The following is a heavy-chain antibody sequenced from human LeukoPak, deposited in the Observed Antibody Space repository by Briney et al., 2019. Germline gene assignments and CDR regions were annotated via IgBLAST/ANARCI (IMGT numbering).Heavy chain of an antibody. D-gene: IGHD6-19*01. J-gene: IGHJ3*02. V-gene: IGHV3-23*01. Sequence: PGGSLRLSCAASGFSVSSYAMSWVRQAPGKGLEWLSAITGSDDATYHADSVKGRFTISRDRSKNTLYLEMNGLRAEDTAVYHCAESRSVADAFDIWGRGAMVTVSS. CDR3: AESRSVADAFDI. CDR1: GFSVSSYA. CDR2: ITGSDDAT.